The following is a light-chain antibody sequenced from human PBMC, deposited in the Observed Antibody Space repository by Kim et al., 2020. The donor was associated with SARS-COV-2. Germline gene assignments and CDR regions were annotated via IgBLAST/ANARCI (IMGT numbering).Light chain of an antibody. Sequence: GERATLSCRASQSITSGYLAWYQQKPGQAPRLLIDAASSRATDIPGRFRGSGSGTDFTLTISRLEPEDFAVYYCQQYGSSPQTFGQGTKVDIK. CDR3: QQYGSSPQT. CDR1: QSITSGY. J-gene: IGKJ1*01. CDR2: AAS. V-gene: IGKV3-20*01.